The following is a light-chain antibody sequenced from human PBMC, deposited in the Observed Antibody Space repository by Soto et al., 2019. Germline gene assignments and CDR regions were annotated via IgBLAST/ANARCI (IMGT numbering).Light chain of an antibody. J-gene: IGKJ2*01. CDR2: GAS. CDR1: QSLGTN. V-gene: IGKV3-15*01. Sequence: DIVMTQSPATLSVSPGERVTLSCSASQSLGTNLAWYQQKRGQAPRLLIYGASTRASGVPSRFSGSGSGTEFTLTISSLQSEDCAVDFCQQYNNWPPYTFGQGTNLDIK. CDR3: QQYNNWPPYT.